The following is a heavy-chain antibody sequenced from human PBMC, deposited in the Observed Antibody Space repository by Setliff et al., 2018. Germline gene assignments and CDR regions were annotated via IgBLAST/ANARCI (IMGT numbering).Heavy chain of an antibody. J-gene: IGHJ4*02. CDR1: GGSFSGYY. CDR3: NSGSYVFDY. CDR2: INHSGST. D-gene: IGHD1-26*01. Sequence: NPSETLSLTCAVYGGSFSGYYWSWIRQPPGKGLEWIGEINHSGSTNYNPSLKSRVTISVDTSKNQFSLKLSSVTAADTAVYYCNSGSYVFDYWGQGTLVTAPQ. V-gene: IGHV4-34*01.